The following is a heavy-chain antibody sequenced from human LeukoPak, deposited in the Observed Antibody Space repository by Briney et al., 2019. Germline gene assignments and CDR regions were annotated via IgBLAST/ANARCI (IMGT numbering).Heavy chain of an antibody. J-gene: IGHJ4*02. D-gene: IGHD6-13*01. CDR3: ARVARSSFS. V-gene: IGHV4-38-2*02. Sequence: SETLSLTCTVSGYSISSGYYWGWIRQPPGKGLEWIGSIYYSGSTYYNPPLKSRVTISLDTSKNQFSLKLSSVTAADTAVYYCARVARSSFSWGQGTLVTVSS. CDR1: GYSISSGYY. CDR2: IYYSGST.